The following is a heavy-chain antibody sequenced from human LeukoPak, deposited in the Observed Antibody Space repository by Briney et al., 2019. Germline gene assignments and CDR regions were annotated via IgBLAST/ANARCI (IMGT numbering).Heavy chain of an antibody. CDR3: ATARTVPDVFDY. CDR2: INPSDGST. V-gene: IGHV1-46*01. D-gene: IGHD2-2*01. CDR1: GYTFSTYY. Sequence: ASVKVSCKASGYTFSTYYMHWVRQAPGQGLEWMGIINPSDGSTSYAQKFQGRVTMTEDTSTDTAYMELSSLRSEDTAVYYCATARTVPDVFDYWGQGTLVTVSS. J-gene: IGHJ4*02.